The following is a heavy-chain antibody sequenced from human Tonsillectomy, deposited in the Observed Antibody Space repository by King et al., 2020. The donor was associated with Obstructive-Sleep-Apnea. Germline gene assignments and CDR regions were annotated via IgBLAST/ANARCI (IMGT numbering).Heavy chain of an antibody. D-gene: IGHD1-26*01. J-gene: IGHJ3*02. CDR1: GYTLTELS. Sequence: GQLVQSGAEVKKPGASVKVSCKVSGYTLTELSMHWVRQAPGKGLEWMGGFDPEDGETIYAQKFQGRVTMTEDTSTDTAYMELSSLRSEDTAVYYCATASWELLTARDAFDIWGQGTMVTVSS. V-gene: IGHV1-24*01. CDR3: ATASWELLTARDAFDI. CDR2: FDPEDGET.